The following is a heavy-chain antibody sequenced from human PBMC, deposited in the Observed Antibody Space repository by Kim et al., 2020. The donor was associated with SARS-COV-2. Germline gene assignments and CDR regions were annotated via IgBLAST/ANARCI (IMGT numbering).Heavy chain of an antibody. D-gene: IGHD5-18*01. J-gene: IGHJ4*01. CDR1: GFTFSSYG. CDR2: IWYDGSKE. CDR3: ARGSGYHYGSFYY. V-gene: IGHV3-33*01. Sequence: GGSLRLSCAASGFTFSSYGMHWVRQAPGKGLYWVAVIWYDGSKENYADSVQGRFTISRDNSKNTLYLQMTSLRAADTALYYCARGSGYHYGSFYYWVPG.